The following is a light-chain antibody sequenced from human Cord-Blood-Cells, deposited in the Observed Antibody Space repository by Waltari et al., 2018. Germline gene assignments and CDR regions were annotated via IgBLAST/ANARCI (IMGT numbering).Light chain of an antibody. CDR3: ETWDSNTWV. Sequence: QPVLTQSSSASASLGSSVKLTCTLSSGHSSYIIAWQPQQPGKAPRYLMKLEGSGSYNKGSGVPDRFSSSSSGADRYLTISNLQSEDEADYYCETWDSNTWVFGGGTKLTVL. V-gene: IGLV4-60*03. CDR1: SGHSSYI. CDR2: LEGSGSY. J-gene: IGLJ3*02.